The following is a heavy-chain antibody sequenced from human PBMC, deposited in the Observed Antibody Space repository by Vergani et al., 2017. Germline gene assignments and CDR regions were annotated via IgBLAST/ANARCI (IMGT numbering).Heavy chain of an antibody. V-gene: IGHV5-51*01. CDR3: ARHPLNGSTSWLYSDY. CDR2: IYPGDSDT. Sequence: VQLVQSGAEVKKPGESLKISCKGSGYSFTSYWIGWVRQMPGKGLEWMGTIYPGDSDTRYSPSFHCHVTISADKSISTAYLQLSSLKASDTAMYYCARHPLNGSTSWLYSDYWGQGTLVTVSS. CDR1: GYSFTSYW. J-gene: IGHJ4*02. D-gene: IGHD2-2*01.